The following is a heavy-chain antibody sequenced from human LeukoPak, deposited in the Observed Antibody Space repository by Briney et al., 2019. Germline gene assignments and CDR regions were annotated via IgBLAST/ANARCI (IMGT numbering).Heavy chain of an antibody. D-gene: IGHD3-9*01. V-gene: IGHV4-39*01. Sequence: SETLSLTCTVSGGSISSSSYYWGWIRQPPGKGLEWIGSIYYSGSTYYNPSLKSRVTISVDTSKNQFSLKLSSVTAADTAVYYCATPLYYDILTGYPALDAFDIWGQGTMVTVSS. CDR1: GGSISSSSYY. J-gene: IGHJ3*02. CDR3: ATPLYYDILTGYPALDAFDI. CDR2: IYYSGST.